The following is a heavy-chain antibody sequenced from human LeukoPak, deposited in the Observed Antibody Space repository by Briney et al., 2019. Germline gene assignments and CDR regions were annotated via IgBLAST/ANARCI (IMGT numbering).Heavy chain of an antibody. CDR2: INHSGST. Sequence: PSETLSLTCAVYGGSFSGYYWSWIRQPPGKGLEWIGEINHSGSTNYNPSLKSRVTISVDTSKNQFSLKLSSVTAADTAVYYCARGRRVTGWLVRANSLYYFDYWGQGTLVTVSS. D-gene: IGHD6-19*01. J-gene: IGHJ4*02. V-gene: IGHV4-34*01. CDR1: GGSFSGYY. CDR3: ARGRRVTGWLVRANSLYYFDY.